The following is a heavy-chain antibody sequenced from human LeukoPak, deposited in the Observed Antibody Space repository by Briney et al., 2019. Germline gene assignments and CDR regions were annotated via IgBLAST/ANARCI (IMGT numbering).Heavy chain of an antibody. Sequence: SVKVSCKASGGTFSSYAISWVRQAPGQGLEWMGGIIPIFGTANYAQKFQGRVTITADESTSTAYMELSSLRSEDTAVYYCASYHYYDSSGYRYYFDYWGQGTLVTVSS. J-gene: IGHJ4*02. CDR1: GGTFSSYA. CDR3: ASYHYYDSSGYRYYFDY. V-gene: IGHV1-69*01. D-gene: IGHD3-22*01. CDR2: IIPIFGTA.